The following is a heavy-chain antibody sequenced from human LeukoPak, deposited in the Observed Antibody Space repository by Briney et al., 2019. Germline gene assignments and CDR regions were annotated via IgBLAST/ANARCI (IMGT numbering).Heavy chain of an antibody. CDR2: IYYTMST. D-gene: IGHD6-13*01. J-gene: IGHJ5*02. CDR3: ARASSSSWYIDP. V-gene: IGHV4-39*07. CDR1: GDSISSGTYY. Sequence: SETLSLTCTVSGDSISSGTYYWGWIRQPPWNGLEWIGTIYYTMSTYYNPSLKSRVTTSVDTSKNQLSLKLSSVTAADTAVYYCARASSSSWYIDPWGQGTLVTVSS.